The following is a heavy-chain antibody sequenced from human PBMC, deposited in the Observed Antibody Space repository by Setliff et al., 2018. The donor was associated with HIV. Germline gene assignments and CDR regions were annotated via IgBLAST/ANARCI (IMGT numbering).Heavy chain of an antibody. V-gene: IGHV3-23*01. J-gene: IGHJ3*02. CDR1: ELTFSNYA. CDR2: LSGSGGST. D-gene: IGHD3-10*01. Sequence: GGSLRLSCAASELTFSNYAMTWVRQAPGKGLEWVSSLSGSGGSTYYADSGKGRFTIYRDNSKNTLYLRMNSLRAEDTAVYYCAKVFAFGVDAFDIWGQGTVVTVSS. CDR3: AKVFAFGVDAFDI.